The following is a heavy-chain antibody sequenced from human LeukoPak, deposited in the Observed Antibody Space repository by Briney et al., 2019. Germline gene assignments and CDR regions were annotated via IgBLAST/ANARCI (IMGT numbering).Heavy chain of an antibody. Sequence: ASVKVSCKASGYTFTSYDVNWVRQATGQGLEWMGWVNPNSGNTAYAQNFQGRVTMTSDTSINTAYMELSSLRSEDTAVYYCARGAWTSSLAYWSQGTLVTVSS. CDR2: VNPNSGNT. D-gene: IGHD6-6*01. CDR1: GYTFTSYD. J-gene: IGHJ4*01. CDR3: ARGAWTSSLAY. V-gene: IGHV1-8*01.